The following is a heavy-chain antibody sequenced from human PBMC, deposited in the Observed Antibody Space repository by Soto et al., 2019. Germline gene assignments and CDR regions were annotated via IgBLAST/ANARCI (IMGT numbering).Heavy chain of an antibody. V-gene: IGHV4-59*08. J-gene: IGHJ2*01. CDR2: IYYSGST. CDR1: GCSISSYY. D-gene: IGHD4-17*01. CDR3: ARHSAPPHGGYWYFDL. Sequence: SETLSLTCTVSGCSISSYYWSWIRQPPGKGLEWIGYIYYSGSTNYNPSLKSRVTISVDTSKNQFSLKLSSVTAADTAVYYCARHSAPPHGGYWYFDLWGRGTLVTVSS.